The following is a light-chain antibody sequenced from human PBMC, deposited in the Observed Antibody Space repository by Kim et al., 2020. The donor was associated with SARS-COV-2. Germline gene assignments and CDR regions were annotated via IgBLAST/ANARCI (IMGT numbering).Light chain of an antibody. Sequence: VSPGQTASITCTGDKLGDKYASGYQQKPGQSPVVVIFRDNRRPSGIPERFSGSNSGNTATLTISGTQAMDEADYYCQAWDSSIYVFGTGTKVTVL. J-gene: IGLJ1*01. CDR1: KLGDKY. V-gene: IGLV3-1*01. CDR2: RDN. CDR3: QAWDSSIYV.